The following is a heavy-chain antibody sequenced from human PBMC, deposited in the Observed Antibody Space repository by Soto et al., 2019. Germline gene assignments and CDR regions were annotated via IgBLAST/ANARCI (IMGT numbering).Heavy chain of an antibody. CDR1: GFTFSSYA. V-gene: IGHV3-30-3*01. Sequence: QVQLVESGGGVVQPGRSLRLSCAASGFTFSSYAMHWVRQAPGKGLEWVAVISYDGSNKYYADSVKGLFTISRDKSKNPLYLQMNSLRAEDTAVYYFARHIDGGPTRYYYYGMDVWGQGTTVTVSS. CDR3: ARHIDGGPTRYYYYGMDV. J-gene: IGHJ6*02. CDR2: ISYDGSNK. D-gene: IGHD4-17*01.